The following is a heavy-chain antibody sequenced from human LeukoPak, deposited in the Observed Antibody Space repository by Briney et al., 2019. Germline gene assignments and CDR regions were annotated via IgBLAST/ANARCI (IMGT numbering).Heavy chain of an antibody. CDR1: GYTFTSYG. V-gene: IGHV1-18*01. CDR3: ARVWASIAAPVDYYYYMDV. J-gene: IGHJ6*03. CDR2: ISPYNGKT. D-gene: IGHD6-6*01. Sequence: ASVKVSCKASGYTFTSYGISWVRQAPGQGLEWMGWISPYNGKTNYAQKLQGRVTLTTDTSTSTAYMELSSLRSEDTAVYYCARVWASIAAPVDYYYYMDVWGKGTTVTVSS.